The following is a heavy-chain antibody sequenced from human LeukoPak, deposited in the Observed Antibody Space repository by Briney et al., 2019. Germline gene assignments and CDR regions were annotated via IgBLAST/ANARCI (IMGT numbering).Heavy chain of an antibody. V-gene: IGHV3-30*04. CDR2: VSYDGGHK. J-gene: IGHJ4*02. Sequence: GGSLRLSCAASGFTFSSYAMHWVRQAPGEGLEWVAVVSYDGGHKFYADSVKGRFTISRDTSTNTLYLQMNSLRGDDTAVYYCAAEYCSGGSCYTGHSGHDYWGQGILVTVSS. CDR1: GFTFSSYA. D-gene: IGHD2-15*01. CDR3: AAEYCSGGSCYTGHSGHDY.